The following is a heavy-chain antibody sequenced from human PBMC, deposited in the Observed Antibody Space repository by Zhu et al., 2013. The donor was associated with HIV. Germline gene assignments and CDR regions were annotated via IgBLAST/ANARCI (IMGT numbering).Heavy chain of an antibody. CDR3: ARSLVGPTPFRY. Sequence: QVQVVQSGTELKKPGASVRISCRTSGYPFQMYYMNWVRQAPGQGFEWMGVINPSGDDIRYAQKFQDRVTITRDTSTSTVYMELTSLRSDDTAVYYCARSLVGPTPFRYWGQGTLVTVSS. CDR1: GYPFQMYY. J-gene: IGHJ4*02. D-gene: IGHD1-26*01. CDR2: INPSGDDI. V-gene: IGHV1-46*02.